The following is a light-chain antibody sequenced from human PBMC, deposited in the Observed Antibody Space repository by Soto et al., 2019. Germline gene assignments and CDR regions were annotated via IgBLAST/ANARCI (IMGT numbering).Light chain of an antibody. CDR3: CSYAGSYTYD. Sequence: QSVLTQPRSVSGSPGQSVTISCTGTSSVVGGYNYVSWYQQHPGKAPKLMIYDVSKRPSGVPDRFSGSKSGNTASLTISGLQAEDEADYYCCSYAGSYTYDFGTGTKFTVL. V-gene: IGLV2-11*01. CDR1: SSVVGGYNY. CDR2: DVS. J-gene: IGLJ1*01.